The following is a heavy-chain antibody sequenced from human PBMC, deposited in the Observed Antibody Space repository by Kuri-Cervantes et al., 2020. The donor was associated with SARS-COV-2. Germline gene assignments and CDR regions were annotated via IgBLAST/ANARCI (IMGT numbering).Heavy chain of an antibody. CDR1: GFTFSSYS. CDR2: ISSSSSTI. D-gene: IGHD3-16*01. CDR3: ASNGWGFRNPGGVSGFDY. V-gene: IGHV3-48*01. Sequence: GESLKISCAASGFTFSSYSMNWVRQAPGKVLEWVSYISSSSSTIYYADSVKGRFTISRDNAKNSLYLQMNSLRAEDTAVYYCASNGWGFRNPGGVSGFDYWGQGTLVTVSS. J-gene: IGHJ4*02.